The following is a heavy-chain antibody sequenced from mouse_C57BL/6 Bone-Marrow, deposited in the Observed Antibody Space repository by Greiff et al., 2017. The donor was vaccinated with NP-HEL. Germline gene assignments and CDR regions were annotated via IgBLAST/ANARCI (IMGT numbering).Heavy chain of an antibody. Sequence: QVQLQQPGAELVKPGASVKMSCKASGYTFTSYWITWVKQRPGQGLEWIGDIYPGSGSTNYNEKFKSKATLTVDTSSSTAYMQLSSLTSEDSAVYYCARVYDGYYGRFAYWGQGTLVTVSA. J-gene: IGHJ3*01. CDR3: ARVYDGYYGRFAY. V-gene: IGHV1-55*01. CDR1: GYTFTSYW. CDR2: IYPGSGST. D-gene: IGHD2-3*01.